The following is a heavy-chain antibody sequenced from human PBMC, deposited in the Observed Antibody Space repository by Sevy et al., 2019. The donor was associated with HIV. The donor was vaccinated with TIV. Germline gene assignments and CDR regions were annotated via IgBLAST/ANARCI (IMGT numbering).Heavy chain of an antibody. D-gene: IGHD3-10*02. J-gene: IGHJ4*02. V-gene: IGHV3-23*01. Sequence: GGYLRLSCAASGFTFSSYAMSWVRQAPGKGLEWVSTFSFGCGKINYADSVKGRFTISRDNSKNTLYLQMHSLRAEDTAVYYCAREGCSKPHDYWGQGTLVNVSS. CDR2: FSFGCGKI. CDR3: AREGCSKPHDY. CDR1: GFTFSSYA.